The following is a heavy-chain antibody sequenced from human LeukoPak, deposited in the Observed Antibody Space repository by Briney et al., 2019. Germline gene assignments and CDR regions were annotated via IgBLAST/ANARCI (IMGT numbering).Heavy chain of an antibody. J-gene: IGHJ4*02. CDR2: MKEDGGEI. V-gene: IGHV3-7*01. CDR3: ARDRGYSTFDY. Sequence: GGSLRLSCEASAFTFSSYWMSWVRQAPGKGLEWVANMKEDGGEIDYVDSVKGRFTISRDNAKNSLFLQMNSLRVEDTAVYYCARDRGYSTFDYWGQGTLVTVSS. CDR1: AFTFSSYW. D-gene: IGHD4-23*01.